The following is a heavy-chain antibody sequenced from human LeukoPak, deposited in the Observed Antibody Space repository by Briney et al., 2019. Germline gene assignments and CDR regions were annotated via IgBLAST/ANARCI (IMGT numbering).Heavy chain of an antibody. CDR3: ARVLLWFGEKLFKDRKYGMDV. Sequence: SETLSLTCAVYGGSFSGYYWSWIRQPPGKGLEWIGEINHSGSTNYNPSFKSRVTISVDTSKNQFSLKLSSVTAADTAVYYCARVLLWFGEKLFKDRKYGMDVWGQGTTVTVSS. D-gene: IGHD3-10*01. CDR1: GGSFSGYY. J-gene: IGHJ6*02. V-gene: IGHV4-34*01. CDR2: INHSGST.